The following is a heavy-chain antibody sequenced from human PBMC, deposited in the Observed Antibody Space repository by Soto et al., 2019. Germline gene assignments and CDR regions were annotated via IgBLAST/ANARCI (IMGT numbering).Heavy chain of an antibody. D-gene: IGHD3-10*01. CDR3: ARVLLWFGELSSYYYYGMDV. V-gene: IGHV3-30*03. J-gene: IGHJ6*02. CDR1: GFTFSSYG. CDR2: ISYDGSNK. Sequence: QVQLVESGGGVVQPGRSLRLSCAASGFTFSSYGMHWVRQAPGKGLEWVAVISYDGSNKYYADSVKGRFTISRDNSKNTLYLQMNSLRAEDTAVYYCARVLLWFGELSSYYYYGMDVWRQGTTLTVSS.